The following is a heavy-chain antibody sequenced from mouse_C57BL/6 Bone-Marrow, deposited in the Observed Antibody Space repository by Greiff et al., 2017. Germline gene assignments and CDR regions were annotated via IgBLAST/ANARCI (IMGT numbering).Heavy chain of an antibody. CDR1: GYSFTGYY. D-gene: IGHD1-1*01. V-gene: IGHV1-31*01. CDR2: IYPYNGVS. Sequence: VQLQQSGPELVKPGASVKISCKASGYSFTGYYMHWVKQSHGNILDWIGYIYPYNGVSSYNQKFKGKATLTVDKSSSTAYMELRSLTSEDSAVYYCASPLYYCGGYFDVWGTGTTVTVSS. J-gene: IGHJ1*03. CDR3: ASPLYYCGGYFDV.